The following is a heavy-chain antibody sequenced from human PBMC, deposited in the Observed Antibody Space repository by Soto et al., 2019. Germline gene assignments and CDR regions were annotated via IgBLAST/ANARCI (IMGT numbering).Heavy chain of an antibody. CDR2: ISGSGGST. J-gene: IGHJ4*02. Sequence: EVQLLESGGGLVQPGGSLRLSCAASGFTFSSYAMSWVRQAPGKGLEWVSAISGSGGSTYYADSVKGRFTISRDNSKNTLYLQMSSLRAEDTAVYYCAKDLCGYDFWSGVGVIDYWGQGTLVTVSS. D-gene: IGHD3-3*01. CDR3: AKDLCGYDFWSGVGVIDY. V-gene: IGHV3-23*01. CDR1: GFTFSSYA.